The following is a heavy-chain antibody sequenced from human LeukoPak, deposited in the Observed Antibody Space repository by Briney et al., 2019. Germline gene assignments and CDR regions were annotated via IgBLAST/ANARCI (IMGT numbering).Heavy chain of an antibody. CDR3: ARDDDKPDNGFDI. J-gene: IGHJ3*02. CDR2: IPNDGSYK. Sequence: GMSLRLSCAASGFTFSSYGMHWVRQAPGRGLEWVAVIPNDGSYKYYADSVKGRLTISRDNAKSTLYLQMNSLRVEDTAVYYCARDDDKPDNGFDIWGQGTLVTVSS. V-gene: IGHV3-33*01. CDR1: GFTFSSYG. D-gene: IGHD1-1*01.